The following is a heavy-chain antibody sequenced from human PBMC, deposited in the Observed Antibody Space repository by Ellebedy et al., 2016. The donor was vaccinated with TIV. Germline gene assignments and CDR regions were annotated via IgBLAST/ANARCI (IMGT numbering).Heavy chain of an antibody. CDR3: AGASCDGDCYLIDY. V-gene: IGHV3-30*03. J-gene: IGHJ4*02. CDR1: GFIFSSYA. Sequence: GESLKISXAASGFIFSSYALHWVRQAPGKGLEWVALITYDGRIGEYADSVKGRFTISRDKSKNTVYLEMSSLRGEDTAVYYCAGASCDGDCYLIDYWGQGTLVVVSS. D-gene: IGHD2-21*02. CDR2: ITYDGRIG.